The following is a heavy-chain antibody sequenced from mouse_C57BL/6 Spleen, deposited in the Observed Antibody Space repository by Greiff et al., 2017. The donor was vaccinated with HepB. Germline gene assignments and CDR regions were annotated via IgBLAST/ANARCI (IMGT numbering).Heavy chain of an antibody. J-gene: IGHJ2*01. V-gene: IGHV1-19*01. Sequence: EVQGVESGPLLVKPWASVKMSCKASGYTFTDYYMNWVKQSHGKSLEWIGVINPYNGGTSYNQKFKGKATLTVDKSSSTAYMELNSLTSEDSAVYYCARSSITTVVATGDFDYWGQGTTLTVSS. D-gene: IGHD1-1*01. CDR3: ARSSITTVVATGDFDY. CDR2: INPYNGGT. CDR1: GYTFTDYY.